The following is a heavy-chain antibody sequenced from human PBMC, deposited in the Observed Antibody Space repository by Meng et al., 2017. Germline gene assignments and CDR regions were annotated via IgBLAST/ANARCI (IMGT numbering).Heavy chain of an antibody. Sequence: QVQPVQSGAEVKKPGASVKVSCKASGYTFTSYAMHWVRQAPGQRLEWMGWINAGNGNTKYSQKFQGRVTITRDTSASTAYMELSSLRSEDTAVYYCARDLGAGVVTAINYWGQGTLVTVSS. CDR1: GYTFTSYA. V-gene: IGHV1-3*01. CDR2: INAGNGNT. D-gene: IGHD2-21*02. J-gene: IGHJ4*02. CDR3: ARDLGAGVVTAINY.